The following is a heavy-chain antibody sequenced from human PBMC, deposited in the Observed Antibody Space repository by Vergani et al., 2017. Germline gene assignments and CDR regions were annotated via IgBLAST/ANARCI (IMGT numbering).Heavy chain of an antibody. D-gene: IGHD2-21*01. CDR3: AGDRIRGGRAYCGSDSYRVEGWFDP. CDR1: GGTFSSYA. V-gene: IGHV1-69*01. J-gene: IGHJ5*02. Sequence: QVQLVQSGAEVKKPGSSVKVSCKASGGTFSSYAISWVRQAPGQGLEWMGGIIPIFGTANYAQKFQGRITITADESTGTAYMEMSSLRAEDTAGYYCAGDRIRGGRAYCGSDSYRVEGWFDPWGQGTLVTVSS. CDR2: IIPIFGTA.